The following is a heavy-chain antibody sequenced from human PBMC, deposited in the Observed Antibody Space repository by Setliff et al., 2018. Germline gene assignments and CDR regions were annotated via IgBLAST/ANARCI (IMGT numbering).Heavy chain of an antibody. V-gene: IGHV1-58*01. J-gene: IGHJ4*02. CDR3: ARYVPGHSGSFYFDY. CDR1: GFTFTSSA. D-gene: IGHD1-26*01. CDR2: IVVGSGNT. Sequence: SVKVSCKASGFTFTSSAVQWVRQARGQRLEWIGWIVVGSGNTNYAQKFQERVTITRDMSTSKAYMELSSLRSEDTAVYYCARYVPGHSGSFYFDYWGQGTLVTVSS.